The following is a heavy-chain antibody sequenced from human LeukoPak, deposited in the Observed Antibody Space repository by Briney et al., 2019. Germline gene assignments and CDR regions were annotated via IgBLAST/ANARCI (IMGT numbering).Heavy chain of an antibody. D-gene: IGHD5-24*01. V-gene: IGHV4-59*01. CDR3: AGGDGLTGAFDI. J-gene: IGHJ3*02. CDR1: GGSISSYY. CDR2: IYYSGST. Sequence: SETLSLTCTVSGGSISSYYWSWIRQPPGKGLEWTGYIYYSGSTNYNPSLKSRVTISVDTSKNQFSLKLSSVTAADTAVYYCAGGDGLTGAFDIWGQGTMVTVSS.